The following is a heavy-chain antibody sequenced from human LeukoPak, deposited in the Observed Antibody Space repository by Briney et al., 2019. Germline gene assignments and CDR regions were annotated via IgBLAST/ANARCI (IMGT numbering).Heavy chain of an antibody. Sequence: PGRSLRLSCAASGFTFSSYAMHWVRQAPGRGLEWVAVISYDGSNKYYADSVKGRFTISRDNSKNTLHLQMNSLRAEDTAVYYCARDMATGTTGGDYWGQGTLVTVSS. V-gene: IGHV3-30*04. CDR3: ARDMATGTTGGDY. CDR1: GFTFSSYA. J-gene: IGHJ4*02. D-gene: IGHD1-1*01. CDR2: ISYDGSNK.